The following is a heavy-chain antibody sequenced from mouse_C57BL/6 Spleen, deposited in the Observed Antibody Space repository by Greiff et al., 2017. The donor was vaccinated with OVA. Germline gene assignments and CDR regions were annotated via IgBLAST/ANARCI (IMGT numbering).Heavy chain of an antibody. D-gene: IGHD1-1*01. CDR2: ISPGDGDT. CDR3: ARLYGSSYDYAMDD. Sequence: VQLVESGAELVKPGASVKISCKASGYAFSSYWMNWVKQRPGTGLEWIGQISPGDGDTNYNGKFKGKATLTADKSSSTACMPLSSLTSEDSAVYFCARLYGSSYDYAMDDWGQGTSVTVAS. CDR1: GYAFSSYW. J-gene: IGHJ4*01. V-gene: IGHV1-80*01.